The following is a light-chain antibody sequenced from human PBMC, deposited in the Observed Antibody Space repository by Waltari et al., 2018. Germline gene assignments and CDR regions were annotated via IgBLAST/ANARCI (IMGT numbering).Light chain of an antibody. V-gene: IGKV4-1*01. Sequence: DIVMTQSPDSLAVSLGERATINCKSSQSVLYSSNNKNYLAWYQQKPGQPPNLRIYWAATRESGVPDRFSGSGSGTDFTLTISGLQAEDVAVYYCQQYDSAPLTFGGGTRVEIK. J-gene: IGKJ4*01. CDR2: WAA. CDR3: QQYDSAPLT. CDR1: QSVLYSSNNKNY.